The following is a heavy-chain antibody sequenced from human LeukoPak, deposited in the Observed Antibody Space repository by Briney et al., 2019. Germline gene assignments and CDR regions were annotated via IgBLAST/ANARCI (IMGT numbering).Heavy chain of an antibody. CDR3: ARLTPSGSNSFDY. Sequence: GESLKIPCKGSGYSFTSYWIGWVRQMPGKGLEWMGIIYPGDSDTRYSPSFQGQVTISADKSSSTAFLQWSSLKASDTAMYYCARLTPSGSNSFDYWGQGTLVTVSS. D-gene: IGHD3-10*01. CDR2: IYPGDSDT. J-gene: IGHJ4*02. CDR1: GYSFTSYW. V-gene: IGHV5-51*01.